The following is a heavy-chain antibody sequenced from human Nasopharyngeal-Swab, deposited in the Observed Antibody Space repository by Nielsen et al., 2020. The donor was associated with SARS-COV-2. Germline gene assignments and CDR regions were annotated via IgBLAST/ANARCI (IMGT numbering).Heavy chain of an antibody. D-gene: IGHD1-26*01. V-gene: IGHV3-23*01. J-gene: IGHJ4*02. CDR1: GFTFSEYA. CDR3: AKDPSFVGSLHFDQ. Sequence: GSLKISCAASGFTFSEYAFHWVRQAPGKGLEWVSVISARGESTHYADSVKGRFSISRVNSRETVYLQMDSLRADDTAVYYCAKDPSFVGSLHFDQWGRGTLVTVSS. CDR2: ISARGEST.